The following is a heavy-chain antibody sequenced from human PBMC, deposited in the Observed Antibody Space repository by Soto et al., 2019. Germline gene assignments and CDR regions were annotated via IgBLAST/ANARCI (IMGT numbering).Heavy chain of an antibody. Sequence: PGGSLRLSCAASGFTFSNYAMSWVRQAPGKGLEWVSAISSSGGTTHYADSVKGRFIISRDNSKNTLYLQMNSLRAEDTAVYYCAKPGYLEQWLVRGYFDYWGQGTMVTVSS. CDR3: AKPGYLEQWLVRGYFDY. CDR2: ISSSGGTT. CDR1: GFTFSNYA. D-gene: IGHD6-19*01. V-gene: IGHV3-23*01. J-gene: IGHJ4*02.